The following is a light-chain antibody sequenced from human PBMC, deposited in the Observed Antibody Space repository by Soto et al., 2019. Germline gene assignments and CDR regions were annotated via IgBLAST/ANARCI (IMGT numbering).Light chain of an antibody. CDR1: QRVSSGY. CDR3: QQYGSSPPSST. CDR2: GAS. V-gene: IGKV3-20*01. Sequence: EVVLTQSPGTLSLSPGEIATLSCRASQRVSSGYLAWYQQKPGQAPRLLIYGASSRATGIPDRFSGRGSGTDFTLTISRLEPEEFAVYYCQQYGSSPPSSTLGQGTRLEIK. J-gene: IGKJ5*01.